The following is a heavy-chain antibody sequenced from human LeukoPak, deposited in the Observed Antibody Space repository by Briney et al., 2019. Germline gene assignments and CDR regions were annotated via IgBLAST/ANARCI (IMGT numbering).Heavy chain of an antibody. J-gene: IGHJ3*02. V-gene: IGHV3-23*01. CDR3: AKGALGYCSSTSCLLGAFDI. CDR2: ISGSGGST. CDR1: GFSFSSYA. Sequence: GGSLRLSCAASGFSFSSYAMSWVRQAPGKGLEWVSGISGSGGSTYYADSVKGRFTISRDNSKNTLYLQMNSLRAEDTAVYYCAKGALGYCSSTSCLLGAFDIWGQGTMVTVSS. D-gene: IGHD2-2*01.